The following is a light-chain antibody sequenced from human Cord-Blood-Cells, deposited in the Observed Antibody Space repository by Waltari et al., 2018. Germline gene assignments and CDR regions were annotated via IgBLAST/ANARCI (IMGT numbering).Light chain of an antibody. CDR2: GAS. Sequence: EIVITQSPATLSVSPGERTTLSCRASQSISSNLAWYQQKPGQAPRLLFYGASTRATGIPARFSGSWSGKEFTLTISSLHSEDFAVYYCQQYNTWSTFGPGTKVDIK. J-gene: IGKJ3*01. CDR1: QSISSN. CDR3: QQYNTWST. V-gene: IGKV3-15*01.